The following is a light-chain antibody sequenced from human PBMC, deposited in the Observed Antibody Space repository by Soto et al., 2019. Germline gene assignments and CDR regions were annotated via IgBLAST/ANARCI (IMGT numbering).Light chain of an antibody. J-gene: IGKJ4*01. CDR1: QSISSY. Sequence: DIQMTQSPSSLSASVGDRVTITCRASQSISSYLNWYQQKPGKAPKLLIYDASSLQSGFPSRFSGSGSGTDFTLTISSLQPEDFATYYCQQSYSTPLTFGGGTKVDIK. CDR2: DAS. V-gene: IGKV1-39*01. CDR3: QQSYSTPLT.